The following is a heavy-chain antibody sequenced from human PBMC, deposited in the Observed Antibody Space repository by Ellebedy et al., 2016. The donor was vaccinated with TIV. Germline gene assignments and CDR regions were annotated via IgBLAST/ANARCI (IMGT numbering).Heavy chain of an antibody. V-gene: IGHV3-7*03. J-gene: IGHJ4*02. CDR3: ARGRSFN. Sequence: GESLKISCAASGFTFSGNWMSWVRQTPGEVLEWVAYIKQDGSEKYYVDSVKGRFTISRDNAKNSLYLQMNSLRAEDTAVYYCARGRSFNWGQGTLVTVSS. D-gene: IGHD3-10*01. CDR2: IKQDGSEK. CDR1: GFTFSGNW.